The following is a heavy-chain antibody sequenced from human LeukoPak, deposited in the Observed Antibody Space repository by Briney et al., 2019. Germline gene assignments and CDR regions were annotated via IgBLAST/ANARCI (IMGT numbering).Heavy chain of an antibody. D-gene: IGHD2-15*01. CDR3: ARSPPRLGYCSGGSCYSRGVEGYWFDP. V-gene: IGHV4-39*07. CDR1: GGSISSSSYY. J-gene: IGHJ5*02. Sequence: PSETLSLTCTVSGGSISSSSYYWGWIRQPPGKGLEWIGSIYYSGSTYYNPSLKSRVTISVDTCKNQFSLKLSSVTAADTAVYYCARSPPRLGYCSGGSCYSRGVEGYWFDPWGQGTLVTVSS. CDR2: IYYSGST.